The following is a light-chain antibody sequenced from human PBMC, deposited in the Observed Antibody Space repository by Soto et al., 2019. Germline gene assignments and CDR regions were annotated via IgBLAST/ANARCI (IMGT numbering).Light chain of an antibody. J-gene: IGLJ1*01. V-gene: IGLV2-14*01. Sequence: QSALTQPASVSGSPGQSITISCTGTSTDIGAYNHVSWYQQHPGKAPQLIIFEVSNRPSGLSNRFSGSKSGNTASLTISGLQTEDEADYYRCSYTTRSTLVFGTGTKVTVL. CDR3: CSYTTRSTLV. CDR2: EVS. CDR1: STDIGAYNH.